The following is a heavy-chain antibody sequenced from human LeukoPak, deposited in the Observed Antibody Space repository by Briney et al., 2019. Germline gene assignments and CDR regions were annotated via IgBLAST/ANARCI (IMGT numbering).Heavy chain of an antibody. Sequence: SGPTLLHPTQTLTLTFTFSGFSLRTSGVGGGWIRQPPVKALEWLSLIYWEDDKRYRRSLNSRRIITDDTPKNQGVLTMTNMDPVDTATYYCAHRRGPREYSSWRHKTQFDYWGQGTLVTVSS. D-gene: IGHD6-6*01. V-gene: IGHV2-5*02. CDR2: IYWEDDK. CDR1: GFSLRTSGVG. J-gene: IGHJ4*02. CDR3: AHRRGPREYSSWRHKTQFDY.